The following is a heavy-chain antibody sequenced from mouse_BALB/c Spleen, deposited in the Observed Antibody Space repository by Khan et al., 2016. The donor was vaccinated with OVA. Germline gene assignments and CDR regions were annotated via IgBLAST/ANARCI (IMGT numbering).Heavy chain of an antibody. J-gene: IGHJ4*01. Sequence: QVQLQQSGAELARPGASVKMSCKASGYTFTSHTMHWIKQRPGQGLEWIGYINPRSGYTQSNQKLNDKATLTADISSSTAYMQLGSLTSEDTAVYYCARRTTEYALDYWGQGTSVTVSS. CDR2: INPRSGYT. D-gene: IGHD2-14*01. CDR3: ARRTTEYALDY. CDR1: GYTFTSHT. V-gene: IGHV1-4*01.